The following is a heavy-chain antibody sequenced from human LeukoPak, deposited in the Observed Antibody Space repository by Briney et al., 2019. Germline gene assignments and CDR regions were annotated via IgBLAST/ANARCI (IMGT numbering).Heavy chain of an antibody. V-gene: IGHV3-30*02. Sequence: GGSLRLSCAASGFTFSRYGLLWVRRAPGKGLDVLAFIRYDGNNQYYADSVKGRFTISRDNSKNTFYLQMNSLRDEDTAVYYCAKDGMVGATTGLFYFDYWGQGILVTVSS. CDR1: GFTFSRYG. CDR3: AKDGMVGATTGLFYFDY. D-gene: IGHD1-26*01. CDR2: IRYDGNNQ. J-gene: IGHJ4*02.